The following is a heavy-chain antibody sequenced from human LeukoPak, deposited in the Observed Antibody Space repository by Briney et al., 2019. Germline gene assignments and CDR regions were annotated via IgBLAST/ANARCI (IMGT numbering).Heavy chain of an antibody. CDR1: GYTFTSYY. V-gene: IGHV1-46*01. J-gene: IGHJ4*02. Sequence: ASVKVSCKASGYTFTSYYMHWVRQAPGQGLEWMGIINPSGGSTSYAQKFQGRVTITADKSTSTAYMELSSLRSEDTAVYYCARDNTVLPSTFDYWGQGTLVTVSS. CDR2: INPSGGST. CDR3: ARDNTVLPSTFDY. D-gene: IGHD2-8*02.